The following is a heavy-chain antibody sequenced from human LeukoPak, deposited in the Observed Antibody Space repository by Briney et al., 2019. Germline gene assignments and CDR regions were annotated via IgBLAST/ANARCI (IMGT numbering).Heavy chain of an antibody. Sequence: SETLSLTCTVSGGSISSYYWSWIRQHPGKGLEWIGYIYYSGSTYYNPSLKSRVTISVDTSKNQFSLKLSSVTAADTAVYYCARERVVPAAISCGWFDPWGQGTLVTVSS. D-gene: IGHD2-2*01. J-gene: IGHJ5*02. CDR1: GGSISSYY. CDR2: IYYSGST. V-gene: IGHV4-59*06. CDR3: ARERVVPAAISCGWFDP.